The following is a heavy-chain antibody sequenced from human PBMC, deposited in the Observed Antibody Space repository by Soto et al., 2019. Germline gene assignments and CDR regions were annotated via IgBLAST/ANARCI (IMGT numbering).Heavy chain of an antibody. D-gene: IGHD3-22*01. CDR3: AREPLITMIVTGFDY. V-gene: IGHV4-34*01. Sequence: SETLSLTCAVYGGSFSGYYWSWIRQPPGKGLEWIGEINHSGSTNYNPSLKSRVTISVDTSKNQLSLKLSSVTAADTAVYYCAREPLITMIVTGFDYWGQGTLVTVSS. J-gene: IGHJ4*02. CDR1: GGSFSGYY. CDR2: INHSGST.